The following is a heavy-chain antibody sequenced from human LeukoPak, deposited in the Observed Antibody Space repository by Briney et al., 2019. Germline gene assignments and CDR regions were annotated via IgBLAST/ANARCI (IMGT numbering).Heavy chain of an antibody. CDR1: GGSISSGGYY. J-gene: IGHJ3*02. Sequence: SETLSLTCTVSGGSISSGGYYWSWIRQPPGKGLEWIGYIYHSGSTYYNPSLKSRVTISVDRSKNQFSLKLSSVTAADTAVYYCARFLVVVAAPDAFDIWGQGTTVTVSS. D-gene: IGHD2-15*01. V-gene: IGHV4-30-2*01. CDR2: IYHSGST. CDR3: ARFLVVVAAPDAFDI.